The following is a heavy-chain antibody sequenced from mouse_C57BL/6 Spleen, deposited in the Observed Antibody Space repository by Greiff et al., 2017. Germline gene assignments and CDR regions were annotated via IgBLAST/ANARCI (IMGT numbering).Heavy chain of an antibody. D-gene: IGHD4-1*01. J-gene: IGHJ3*01. CDR3: ARWELGRAY. CDR1: GYTFTSYW. Sequence: QVQLKQPGAELVKPGASVKLSCKASGYTFTSYWMHWVKQRPGQGLEWIGMIHPNSGSTNYNEKFKSKATLTVDKSSSTAYMQLSSLTSEDSAVYYCARWELGRAYWGQGTLVTVSA. V-gene: IGHV1-64*01. CDR2: IHPNSGST.